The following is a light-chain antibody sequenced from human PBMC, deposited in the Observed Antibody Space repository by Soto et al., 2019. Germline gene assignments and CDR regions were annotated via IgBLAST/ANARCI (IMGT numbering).Light chain of an antibody. J-gene: IGLJ2*01. CDR3: SSFARGDNPHVL. CDR1: SSDVGGSDY. V-gene: IGLV2-8*01. Sequence: QSALTQPPSASGSPGQSVTISCTGTSSDVGGSDYVSWYQQDPGKAPKLIIYEVTKRPAGVPDRFSDSKSGNTASLTVSGLQADDESYYYCSSFARGDNPHVLFGGGTKLTVL. CDR2: EVT.